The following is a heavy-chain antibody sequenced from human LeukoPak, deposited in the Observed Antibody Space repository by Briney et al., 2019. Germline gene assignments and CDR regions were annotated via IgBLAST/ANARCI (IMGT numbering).Heavy chain of an antibody. CDR3: ATYRQVLLPFES. D-gene: IGHD5-18*01. CDR2: IFQGGGEI. J-gene: IGHJ4*02. Sequence: GGSPRLSCAASGFTFSNFAMIWVRQPPGKGLEWVSSIFQGGGEIHYADSVRGRFTISRDNSKSTLFLQMNSLRAEDTAIYYCATYRQVLLPFESWGQGTLVTVSS. CDR1: GFTFSNFA. V-gene: IGHV3-23*01.